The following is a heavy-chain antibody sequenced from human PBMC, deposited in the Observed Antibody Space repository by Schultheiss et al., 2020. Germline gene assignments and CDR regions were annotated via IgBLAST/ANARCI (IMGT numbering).Heavy chain of an antibody. V-gene: IGHV1-69*13. CDR1: GGTFSSYA. CDR3: ARSPRWDYGMFDY. CDR2: IIPIFGTA. J-gene: IGHJ4*02. Sequence: SVKVSCKASGGTFSSYAISWVRQAPGQGLEWMGGIIPIFGTANYAQKFQGRVTITADESTSTAYMELSSLRSEDTAVYYCARSPRWDYGMFDYWGQGTLVTFSS. D-gene: IGHD4/OR15-4a*01.